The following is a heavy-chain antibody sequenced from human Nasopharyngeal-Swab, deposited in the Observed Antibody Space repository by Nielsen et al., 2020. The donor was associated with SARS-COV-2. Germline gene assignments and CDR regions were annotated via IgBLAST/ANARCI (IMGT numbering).Heavy chain of an antibody. CDR1: GDSVSSNSAA. CDR3: ARGLLGEFPGGMDV. D-gene: IGHD3-16*01. CDR2: TYYRSKWYN. J-gene: IGHJ6*02. V-gene: IGHV6-1*01. Sequence: LRLSCAISGDSVSSNSAAWNWLGQSPSRGLEWLGRTYYRSKWYNDYAVSVKSRITINPDTSKNQFSLQLNSVTPEDSAVYYCARGLLGEFPGGMDVWGQGTTVTVSS.